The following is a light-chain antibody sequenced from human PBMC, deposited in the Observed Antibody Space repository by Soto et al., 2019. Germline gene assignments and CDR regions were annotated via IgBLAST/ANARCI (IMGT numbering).Light chain of an antibody. V-gene: IGKV3-15*01. CDR3: QQYDNWPGT. J-gene: IGKJ2*01. CDR2: GAS. Sequence: EIVLTQSPGTLSLFPGERATLSCRASQSVSSNLAWYQQKPGQAPRLLIYGASSRATGSPARFSGSGSGTEFTLTISNLQSEDFAVYYCQQYDNWPGTFGQGTKLEIK. CDR1: QSVSSN.